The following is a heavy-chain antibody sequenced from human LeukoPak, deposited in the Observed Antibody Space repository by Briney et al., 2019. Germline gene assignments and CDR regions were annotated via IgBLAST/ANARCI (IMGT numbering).Heavy chain of an antibody. CDR1: GFTFSSYW. D-gene: IGHD3-10*02. CDR2: IKQDGSER. V-gene: IGHV3-7*01. J-gene: IGHJ6*04. Sequence: GGSLRLSCAASGFTFSSYWMSWVRQAPGKGLEWVANIKQDGSERYYADSVKGRFTISRDNAKNSLYLQMNSLRAEDTAVYYCAELGITMIGGVWGKGTTVTISS. CDR3: AELGITMIGGV.